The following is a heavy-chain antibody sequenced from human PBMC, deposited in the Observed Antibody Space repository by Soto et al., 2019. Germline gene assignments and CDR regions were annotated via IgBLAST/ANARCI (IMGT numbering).Heavy chain of an antibody. CDR1: GFTFSSYS. D-gene: IGHD3-22*01. J-gene: IGHJ4*02. Sequence: GGSLRLSCAASGFTFSSYSMNWVRQAPGKGLEWVSSISSSSSYIYYADSVKGRFTISRDNAKNSLYLQMNSLRAEDTAVYYSARDLLYYDSSGYPYDYWGQGTLVTISS. V-gene: IGHV3-21*01. CDR3: ARDLLYYDSSGYPYDY. CDR2: ISSSSSYI.